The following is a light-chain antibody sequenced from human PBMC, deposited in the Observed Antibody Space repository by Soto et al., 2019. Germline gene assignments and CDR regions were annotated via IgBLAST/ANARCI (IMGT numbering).Light chain of an antibody. J-gene: IGLJ2*01. CDR3: CSYAGSYTVL. Sequence: QSALTQPRSVSGSPGQSVTISCTGTSSDVGGYKYVSWYQQHPGKVPNLIIYDVSERPSGVPDRFSGSKSGNTAPLSISGLQAEDEADYYCCSYAGSYTVLFGGGTKVTVL. V-gene: IGLV2-11*01. CDR1: SSDVGGYKY. CDR2: DVS.